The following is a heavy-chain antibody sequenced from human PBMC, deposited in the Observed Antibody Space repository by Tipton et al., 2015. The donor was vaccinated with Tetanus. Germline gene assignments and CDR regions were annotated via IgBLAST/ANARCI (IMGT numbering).Heavy chain of an antibody. CDR3: ASLPKHWLAPRGAP. D-gene: IGHD6-19*01. V-gene: IGHV4-34*01. J-gene: IGHJ5*02. CDR1: GASFSDYY. Sequence: LRLSCAVYGASFSDYYWSWIRQAPGKGLEWIGEINHSGSTNHNPSLKSRVTISGDTSKNQFSLNLTSVTAADTAVYYCASLPKHWLAPRGAPWGQGTLVTVSS. CDR2: INHSGST.